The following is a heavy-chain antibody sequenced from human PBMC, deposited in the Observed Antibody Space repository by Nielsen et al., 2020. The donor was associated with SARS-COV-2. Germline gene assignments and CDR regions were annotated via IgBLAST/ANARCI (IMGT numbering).Heavy chain of an antibody. CDR1: GFSFSSYE. CDR3: ARDGTDPKRWHQRVDY. J-gene: IGHJ4*02. CDR2: ISRSSTTI. Sequence: GGSLRLSCAASGFSFSSYEMNWVRQAPGKGLEWIAYISRSSTTIYYADSVKGRFTISRDNAKNSLYLQMNSLRGEDTALYYCARDGTDPKRWHQRVDYWGQGTLGTVSS. D-gene: IGHD1-26*01. V-gene: IGHV3-48*03.